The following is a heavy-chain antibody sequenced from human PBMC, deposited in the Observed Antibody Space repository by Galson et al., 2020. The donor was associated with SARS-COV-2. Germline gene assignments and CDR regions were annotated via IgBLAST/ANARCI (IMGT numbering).Heavy chain of an antibody. D-gene: IGHD1-26*01. Sequence: SVKVSCKTSGFRFTASAVQWVRQARGQRLEWIGWIVVGSGKTNYAQKFQERVTITRDMSTTTAYMELSSLRSDDTAVYYCAAFVGNNPAYWGQGTLVSVSS. CDR2: IVVGSGKT. J-gene: IGHJ4*02. CDR3: AAFVGNNPAY. CDR1: GFRFTASA. V-gene: IGHV1-58*01.